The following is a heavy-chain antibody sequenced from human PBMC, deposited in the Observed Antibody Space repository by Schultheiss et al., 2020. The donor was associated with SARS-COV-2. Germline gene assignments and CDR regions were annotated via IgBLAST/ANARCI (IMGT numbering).Heavy chain of an antibody. J-gene: IGHJ5*02. CDR2: INHSGST. D-gene: IGHD6-6*01. Sequence: SETLSLTCTVSGGSISSGGYYWGWIRQPPGKGLEWIGEINHSGSTNYNPSLKSRVTISVDTSKNQFSLKLSSVTAADTAVYYCARGASSIAARRGGGWFDPWGQGTLVTVSS. CDR3: ARGASSIAARRGGGWFDP. CDR1: GGSISSGGYY. V-gene: IGHV4-61*08.